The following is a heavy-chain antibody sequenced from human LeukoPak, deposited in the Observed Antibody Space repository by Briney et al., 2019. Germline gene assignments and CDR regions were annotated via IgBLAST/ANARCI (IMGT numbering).Heavy chain of an antibody. D-gene: IGHD7-27*01. V-gene: IGHV3-11*01. Sequence: GGSLRLSCAASGFTFSGHYMSWIRQAPGKGLEWLSHIGISGETSYNAHSVKGRFTISRDNGKSTLYLQMNSLRVEDTAVYYCTRYGDSANKVDFWGQGTLVTVSS. CDR3: TRYGDSANKVDF. J-gene: IGHJ4*02. CDR2: IGISGETS. CDR1: GFTFSGHY.